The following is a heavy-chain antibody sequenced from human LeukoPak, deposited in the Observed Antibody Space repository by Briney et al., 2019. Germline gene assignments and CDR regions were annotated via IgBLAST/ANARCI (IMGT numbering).Heavy chain of an antibody. D-gene: IGHD4-17*01. CDR1: GYTLTGYY. CDR3: ARDHRDYGDYGE. CDR2: INPNSGAT. Sequence: GSVTVSCKASGYTLTGYYMHWVRQAPGQGLEWMGWINPNSGATNYAQKFQGRVTMTRDTSISTAYMELSRLRSDDTAVYYCARDHRDYGDYGEWGQGTLVTVS. V-gene: IGHV1-2*02. J-gene: IGHJ4*02.